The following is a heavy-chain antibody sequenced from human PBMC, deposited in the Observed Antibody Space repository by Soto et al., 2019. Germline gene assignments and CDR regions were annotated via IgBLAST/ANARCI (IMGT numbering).Heavy chain of an antibody. CDR2: INHSGST. CDR1: GFTFSSYA. Sequence: PGGSLRLSCAASGFTFSSYAMSWVRQAPGKGLEWIGEINHSGSTNYNPSLKSRVTISVDTSKNQFSLKLSSVTAADTAVYYCARGLGHTTGTTLRAFDIWGQGTMVTVSS. J-gene: IGHJ3*02. V-gene: IGHV4-34*01. CDR3: ARGLGHTTGTTLRAFDI. D-gene: IGHD1-1*01.